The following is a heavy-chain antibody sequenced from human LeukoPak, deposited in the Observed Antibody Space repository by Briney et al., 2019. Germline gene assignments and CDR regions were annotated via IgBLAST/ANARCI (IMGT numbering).Heavy chain of an antibody. V-gene: IGHV3-43D*04. J-gene: IGHJ3*02. CDR3: AKGLSSGWYDAFDI. CDR2: ISWDGGST. CDR1: GFTFDDYA. Sequence: GGSLRLSCAASGFTFDDYAMYWVRQAPGKGLEWVSLISWDGGSTNYADSVKGRFTISRDNSKSSLYLQMNSLRAEDTALYCCAKGLSSGWYDAFDIWGQGTMVTVSS. D-gene: IGHD6-13*01.